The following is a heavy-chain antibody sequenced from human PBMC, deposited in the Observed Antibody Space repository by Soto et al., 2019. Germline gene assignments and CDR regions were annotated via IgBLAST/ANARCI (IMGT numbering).Heavy chain of an antibody. J-gene: IGHJ6*03. V-gene: IGHV1-69*13. CDR3: ARGRAVRDRSKYYYYYMDV. D-gene: IGHD3-10*01. Sequence: GASVKVSCKASGGIFSSYAISWVRQAPGQGLEWMGGIIPIFGTANYAQKLQGRVTITADESTSTAYMELSSLRSDDTAVYYCARGRAVRDRSKYYYYYMDVWGKGTTVTVSS. CDR1: GGIFSSYA. CDR2: IIPIFGTA.